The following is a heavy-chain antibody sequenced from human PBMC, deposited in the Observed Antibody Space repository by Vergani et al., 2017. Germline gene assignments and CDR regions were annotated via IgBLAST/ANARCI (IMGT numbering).Heavy chain of an antibody. J-gene: IGHJ6*03. Sequence: EVQLVESGGGLVKPGGSLRLSCAASGFTFSSYSMNWVRQAPGKGLEWVSSISSSSSYIYYADSVKGRFTISRDNAKNSLYLQMNSLRAEDTAVYYCARGIPYYDFWSGYYNDYYYHYMDVWGKGTTVTVSS. CDR3: ARGIPYYDFWSGYYNDYYYHYMDV. V-gene: IGHV3-21*01. CDR2: ISSSSSYI. D-gene: IGHD3-3*01. CDR1: GFTFSSYS.